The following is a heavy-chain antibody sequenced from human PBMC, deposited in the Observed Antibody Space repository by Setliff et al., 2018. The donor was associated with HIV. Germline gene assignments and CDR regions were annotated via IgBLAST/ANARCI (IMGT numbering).Heavy chain of an antibody. D-gene: IGHD6-13*01. V-gene: IGHV3-13*01. J-gene: IGHJ6*02. CDR2: IGTGGDT. CDR3: VRGLAAAGGYAMDV. CDR1: GFAFSDYD. Sequence: PGGSLRLSCATSGFAFSDYDFHWVRQVTGEGLEWVSAIGTGGDTSYADSAKGRFTISRDNAKNTLHLQMNSLRAEDTAVYYCVRGLAAAGGYAMDVWGQGTTVTVS.